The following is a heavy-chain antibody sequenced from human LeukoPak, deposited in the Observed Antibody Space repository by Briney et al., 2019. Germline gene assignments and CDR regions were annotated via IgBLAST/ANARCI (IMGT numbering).Heavy chain of an antibody. CDR3: ARDQGYYYALFGDPALSYFDY. J-gene: IGHJ4*02. CDR2: ISSSSSTI. CDR1: GFTFSSYS. V-gene: IGHV3-48*02. D-gene: IGHD3-10*01. Sequence: GGSLRLSCAASGFTFSSYSMNWVRQAPGKGLEWVSYISSSSSTIYYADSVKGRFTISRDNAKNSLYLQMNSLRDEGTAVYYCARDQGYYYALFGDPALSYFDYWGQGTLVTVSS.